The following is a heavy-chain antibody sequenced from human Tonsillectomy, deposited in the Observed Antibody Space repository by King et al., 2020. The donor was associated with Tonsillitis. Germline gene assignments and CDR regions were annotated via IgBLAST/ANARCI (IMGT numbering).Heavy chain of an antibody. J-gene: IGHJ4*02. CDR1: GFTFSSYW. CDR3: ARTSFHFSEWLLPDY. Sequence: VQLVESGGGLVQPGGSLRLSCAASGFTFSSYWMSWVRQAPGKGLEWVANIKQDGSEKYYVDSVKGRFTISRDNAKNSLYLQMNSLRAEDTAVYYCARTSFHFSEWLLPDYWGQGTLVTVSS. CDR2: IKQDGSEK. D-gene: IGHD3-3*01. V-gene: IGHV3-7*03.